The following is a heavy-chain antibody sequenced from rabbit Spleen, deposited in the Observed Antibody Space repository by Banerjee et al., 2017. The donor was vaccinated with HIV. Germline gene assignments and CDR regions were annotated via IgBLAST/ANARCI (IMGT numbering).Heavy chain of an antibody. Sequence: QQQLEVSGGGLVKPGGTLTLTCKASGIDFSNYKFICWVRQAPGKGLEWIACIYGGSSDSTYYASWAKGRFTISKTSSTTVTLQMTSLTVADTATYFCARGSATMTMVITGFYLSLWGQGTLVTVS. CDR2: IYGGSSDST. J-gene: IGHJ4*01. D-gene: IGHD2-1*01. CDR1: GIDFSNYKF. CDR3: ARGSATMTMVITGFYLSL. V-gene: IGHV1S45*01.